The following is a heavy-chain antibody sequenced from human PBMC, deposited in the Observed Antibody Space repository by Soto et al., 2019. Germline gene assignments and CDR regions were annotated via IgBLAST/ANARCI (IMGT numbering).Heavy chain of an antibody. Sequence: QIQLVQSGAEVRKPGASVKVSCKASGYTFTNYGFTWVRQAPGQGLEWMGWVSAYNGTTKYAQKFQGRLTMTTDTSTSTAYMELRTLTSDDTAVYYCARDSSQWLRYPYFDSWGQATLVTVSS. V-gene: IGHV1-18*01. D-gene: IGHD5-12*01. CDR3: ARDSSQWLRYPYFDS. CDR2: VSAYNGTT. CDR1: GYTFTNYG. J-gene: IGHJ4*02.